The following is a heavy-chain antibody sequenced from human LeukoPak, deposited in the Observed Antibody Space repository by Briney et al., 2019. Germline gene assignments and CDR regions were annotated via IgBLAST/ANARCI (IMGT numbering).Heavy chain of an antibody. CDR2: IYYSGST. Sequence: PSETLSLTCTVSGGSISSYYWSWIRQPPGKGLEWIAYIYYSGSTNYNPSLKSRVTISVDTSKNQFSLKLSSVTAADTAVYYCARELANWFDPWGQGTLVTVSS. CDR3: ARELANWFDP. D-gene: IGHD1-1*01. J-gene: IGHJ5*02. V-gene: IGHV4-59*01. CDR1: GGSISSYY.